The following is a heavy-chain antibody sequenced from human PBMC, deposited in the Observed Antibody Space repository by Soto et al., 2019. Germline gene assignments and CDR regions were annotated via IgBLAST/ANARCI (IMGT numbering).Heavy chain of an antibody. V-gene: IGHV1-46*01. J-gene: IGHJ6*02. D-gene: IGHD3-3*01. CDR1: GYTFTSYQ. CDR2: INPSGGRI. Sequence: QMHLVQSGAEVKRPGASVKVSCKASGYTFTSYQMHWVRQAPGQGLEWMGIINPSGGRITYAPRFQGRVMMTRDTSTNTVYMELRCLRSEDTAVYYCARDGPPTTTGVGPSYTMDVWGQGTTVTVS. CDR3: ARDGPPTTTGVGPSYTMDV.